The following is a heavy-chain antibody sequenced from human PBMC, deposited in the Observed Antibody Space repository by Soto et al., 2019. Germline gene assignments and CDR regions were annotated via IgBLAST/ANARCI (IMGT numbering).Heavy chain of an antibody. Sequence: SETLSLTCTVSGGSITSSNFYWGWVRQPPGKGLEWIGTLYSGGSAYYNASLKSRVAMSVDTSKNQFSLKVTSVTAADTAVYYCVKRSPGTMLDNWGQGTLVTVS. V-gene: IGHV4-39*01. CDR3: VKRSPGTMLDN. CDR2: LYSGGSA. J-gene: IGHJ4*02. CDR1: GGSITSSNFY.